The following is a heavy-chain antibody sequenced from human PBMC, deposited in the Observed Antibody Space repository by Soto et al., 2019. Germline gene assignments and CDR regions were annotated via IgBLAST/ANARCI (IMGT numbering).Heavy chain of an antibody. D-gene: IGHD3-10*01. Sequence: PGGSLRLSCAASGFTFSSYAMSWVRQAPGKGLEWVSAISGSGGSTYYADSVKGRFTISRDNSKNTLYLQMNSLRAEDTAVYYCAKDRGRGVIIGYYFDYWGQGTLVTVSS. V-gene: IGHV3-23*01. CDR1: GFTFSSYA. CDR3: AKDRGRGVIIGYYFDY. CDR2: ISGSGGST. J-gene: IGHJ4*02.